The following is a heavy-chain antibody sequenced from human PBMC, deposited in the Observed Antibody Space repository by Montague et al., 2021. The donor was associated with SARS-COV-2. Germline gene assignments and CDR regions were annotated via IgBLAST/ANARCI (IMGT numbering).Heavy chain of an antibody. CDR3: ARGLLGGITIFGVVTGEYYFDY. V-gene: IGHV4-34*01. CDR1: GGSFSGYY. Sequence: SETLSLTCAVYGGSFSGYYWSWIRQPPGKGLEWIGEINHSGSTNYNPSLKSRVTISVDTSKNQFSLKLSSVTAADTAVYYCARGLLGGITIFGVVTGEYYFDYWGQGTLVTVSS. J-gene: IGHJ4*02. D-gene: IGHD3-3*01. CDR2: INHSGST.